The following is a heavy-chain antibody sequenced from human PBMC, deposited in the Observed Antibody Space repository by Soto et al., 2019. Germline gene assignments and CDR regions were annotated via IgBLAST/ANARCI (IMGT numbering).Heavy chain of an antibody. J-gene: IGHJ4*02. CDR1: GGSISPYY. CDR2: IYYSGST. V-gene: IGHV4-59*01. CDR3: ARGDGSYFPFDL. D-gene: IGHD1-26*01. Sequence: SETLSLTCTVSGGSISPYYWNWIRQFPGKGLEWIAYIYYSGSTYYNPSLTSRVTISLDTAKNQFSLKLTSVTTADTAMYYCARGDGSYFPFDLWGQGTLVTVSS.